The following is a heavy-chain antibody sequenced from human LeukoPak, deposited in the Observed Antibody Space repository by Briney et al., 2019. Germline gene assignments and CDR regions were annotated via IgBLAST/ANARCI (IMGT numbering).Heavy chain of an antibody. Sequence: GLSLRLPHAVCIYIYSTHSTNGAPQAPGKGLEWVSSIRSSSSYIYYADSVKGRFTISRDNAQNSLYLQMNSLRAEDTAVYYCGREHNYSGASDFWGQGTLVTVSS. J-gene: IGHJ4*02. CDR2: IRSSSSYI. CDR3: GREHNYSGASDF. D-gene: IGHD4-11*01. CDR1: IYIYSTHS. V-gene: IGHV3-21*01.